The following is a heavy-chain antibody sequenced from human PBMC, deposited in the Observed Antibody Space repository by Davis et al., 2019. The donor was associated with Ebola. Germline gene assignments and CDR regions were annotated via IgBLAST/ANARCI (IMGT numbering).Heavy chain of an antibody. D-gene: IGHD6-19*01. V-gene: IGHV3-11*06. Sequence: GGSLTLSCAASGFTFSDYYMRWIRQAPGKLLEWVSYISSSSSYTNYADSVKGRFTISRDNAKNSLYLQMNSLRDEDTAVYYCARDGYSNDWGDYWGQGTLVTVSS. J-gene: IGHJ4*02. CDR3: ARDGYSNDWGDY. CDR2: ISSSSSYT. CDR1: GFTFSDYY.